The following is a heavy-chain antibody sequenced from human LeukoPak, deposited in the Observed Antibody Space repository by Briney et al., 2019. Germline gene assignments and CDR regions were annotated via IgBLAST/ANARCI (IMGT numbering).Heavy chain of an antibody. J-gene: IGHJ4*02. CDR2: IWYDGSNK. V-gene: IGHV3-33*06. CDR1: GFTFSSYG. CDR3: AKLYYYGSGGVPLSDY. D-gene: IGHD3-10*01. Sequence: PGRSLRLSCAASGFTFSSYGMHWVRQAPGKGLEWVAVIWYDGSNKYYADSVKGRFTISRDNSKNTLYLQMNSLRAEDTAVYYCAKLYYYGSGGVPLSDYWGQGTLVTVSS.